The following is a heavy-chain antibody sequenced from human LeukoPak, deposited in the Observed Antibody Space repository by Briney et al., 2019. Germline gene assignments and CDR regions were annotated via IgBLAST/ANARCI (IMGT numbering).Heavy chain of an antibody. CDR1: GDSIGRGSYY. CDR3: ARALGYSSCFDY. CDR2: IFNTGST. D-gene: IGHD6-13*01. V-gene: IGHV4-61*02. Sequence: SETLSLTCAVSGDSIGRGSYYWGWIRQPAGKAPEWIGRIFNTGSTSYNPSLKSRVAMSVDTSKNQFSLKLSSVTAADTAVYYCARALGYSSCFDYWGQGTLVTVSS. J-gene: IGHJ4*02.